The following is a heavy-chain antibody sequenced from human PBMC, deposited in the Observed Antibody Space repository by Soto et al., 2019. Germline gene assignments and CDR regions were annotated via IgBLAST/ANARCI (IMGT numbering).Heavy chain of an antibody. CDR2: IWYDGSNK. CDR1: GFTFSSYG. Sequence: QVQLVESGGGVVQPGRSLRLSCAASGFTFSSYGMHWVRQAPGKGLEWVAVIWYDGSNKYYADSVKGRFTISRDNSKNTLYLQMNSLRAEDTAVYYCARGTYVLVPAASGDWFDPWGQGTLVTVSS. V-gene: IGHV3-33*01. D-gene: IGHD2-2*01. CDR3: ARGTYVLVPAASGDWFDP. J-gene: IGHJ5*02.